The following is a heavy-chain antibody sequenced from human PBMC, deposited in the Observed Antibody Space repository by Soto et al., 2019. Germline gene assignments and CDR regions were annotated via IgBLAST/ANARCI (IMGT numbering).Heavy chain of an antibody. CDR3: ARWGGFCTDGVCAATFDP. J-gene: IGHJ5*02. CDR1: GGSIRSAGHY. V-gene: IGHV4-31*03. Sequence: SETLSLTCTVSGGSIRSAGHYWSWIRQHPGKGLEWIGYINHSGTTFYNPSLKSRLTISVDTSENQFSLRLTSVTAADTAVYFCARWGGFCTDGVCAATFDPWGQGTLVTVYS. CDR2: INHSGTT. D-gene: IGHD2-8*01.